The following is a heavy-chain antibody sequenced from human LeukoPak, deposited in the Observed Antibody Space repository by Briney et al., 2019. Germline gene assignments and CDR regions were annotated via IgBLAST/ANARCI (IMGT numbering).Heavy chain of an antibody. CDR2: ISSGSTI. CDR1: GFTFSSYA. J-gene: IGHJ4*02. Sequence: GGSLRLSCAASGFTFSSYAMSWVRQAPGKGLEWVSYISSGSTIYYADSVKGRFTISRDNAKNSLYLQMNSLRAEDTAVYYCARNSYGDKYYFDYWGQGTLVTVSS. V-gene: IGHV3-48*04. CDR3: ARNSYGDKYYFDY. D-gene: IGHD5-18*01.